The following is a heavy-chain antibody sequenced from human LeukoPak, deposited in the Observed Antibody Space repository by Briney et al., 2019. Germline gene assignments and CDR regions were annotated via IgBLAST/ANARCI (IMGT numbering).Heavy chain of an antibody. D-gene: IGHD3-10*01. J-gene: IGHJ5*02. CDR2: IIPIFGTA. V-gene: IGHV1-69*13. CDR1: GGTFSSYA. CDR3: ARDGKVGVLLWFGEPLSGWFDP. Sequence: SVKVSCKASGGTFSSYAISWVRQAPGQGLEWMGGIIPIFGTANYAQKLQGRVTITADESTSTAYMELSSLRSEDTAVYYCARDGKVGVLLWFGEPLSGWFDPWGQGTLVTVSS.